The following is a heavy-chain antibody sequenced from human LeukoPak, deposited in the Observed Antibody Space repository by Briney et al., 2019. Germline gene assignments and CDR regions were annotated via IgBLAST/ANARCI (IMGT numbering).Heavy chain of an antibody. Sequence: GRSLRLSCAASGFTFSSYGMHWVRQAPGKGLEWVAVISYDGSNKYYADSVKGRFTISRDNSKNTLYLQMNSLRAEDTAVYYCNGMDVWGQGTRSPSP. CDR3: NGMDV. V-gene: IGHV3-30*03. J-gene: IGHJ6*02. CDR1: GFTFSSYG. CDR2: ISYDGSNK.